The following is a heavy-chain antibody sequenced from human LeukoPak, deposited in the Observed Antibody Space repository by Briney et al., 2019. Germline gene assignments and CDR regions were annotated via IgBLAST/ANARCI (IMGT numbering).Heavy chain of an antibody. CDR1: GASISNSNYY. D-gene: IGHD3-22*01. V-gene: IGHV4-39*01. Sequence: PSGTLSLTCTVSGASISNSNYYWGWIRQPPVVGLEWIGSIYYSGTTYYNPSLKSRVTISVDTSKNQFSLKMSSVTAADTAVYYCARVSWYYYDSSGRNYYYYSMDVWGQGTTVTVSS. J-gene: IGHJ6*02. CDR3: ARVSWYYYDSSGRNYYYYSMDV. CDR2: IYYSGTT.